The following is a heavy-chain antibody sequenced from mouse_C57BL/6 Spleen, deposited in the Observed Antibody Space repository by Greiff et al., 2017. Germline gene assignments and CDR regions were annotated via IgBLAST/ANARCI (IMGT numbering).Heavy chain of an antibody. Sequence: VQLKESGGDLVKPGGSLKLSCAASGFTFSSYGMSWVRQTPDKRLEWVATISSGGSYTYYPDSVKGRFTISRDNAKNTLYLQMSSLKSEDTAMYYCARHDATTVVAHYYAMDYWGQGTSVTVSS. CDR2: ISSGGSYT. D-gene: IGHD1-1*01. CDR1: GFTFSSYG. V-gene: IGHV5-6*01. CDR3: ARHDATTVVAHYYAMDY. J-gene: IGHJ4*01.